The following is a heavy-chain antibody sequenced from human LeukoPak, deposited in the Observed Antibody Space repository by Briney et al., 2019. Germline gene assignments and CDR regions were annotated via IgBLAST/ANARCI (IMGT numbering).Heavy chain of an antibody. CDR1: AFTFDDYA. CDR2: ISGDGGST. J-gene: IGHJ3*02. Sequence: PGGSLRLSCAASAFTFDDYAMHWVRQAPVKGLEWVSLISGDGGSTYYADSVKGRFTISRDNSKNSLYLQMNSLRTEDTALYYCAKDIGSSWYVAFDIWGQGTMVTVSS. CDR3: AKDIGSSWYVAFDI. V-gene: IGHV3-43*02. D-gene: IGHD6-13*01.